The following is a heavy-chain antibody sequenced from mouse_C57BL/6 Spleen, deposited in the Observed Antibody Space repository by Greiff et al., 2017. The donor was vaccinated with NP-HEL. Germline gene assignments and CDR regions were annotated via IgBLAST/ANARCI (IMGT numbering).Heavy chain of an antibody. D-gene: IGHD2-3*01. V-gene: IGHV1-61*01. CDR1: GYTFTSYW. Sequence: VKLKQPGAELVRPGSSVKLSCKASGYTFTSYWMDWVKQRPGQGLEWIGNIYPSDSETHYNQKFKDKATLTVDKSSSTAYMQLSSLTSEDSAVYYCARDHSMNAMDYWGQGTSVTVSS. J-gene: IGHJ4*01. CDR2: IYPSDSET. CDR3: ARDHSMNAMDY.